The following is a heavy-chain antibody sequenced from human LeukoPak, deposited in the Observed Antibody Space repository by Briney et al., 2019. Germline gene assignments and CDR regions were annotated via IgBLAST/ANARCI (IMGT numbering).Heavy chain of an antibody. CDR2: INPNSGGT. D-gene: IGHD3-22*01. CDR1: GYTFTFYY. J-gene: IGHJ4*02. CDR3: ARDQSGSSGYSDY. Sequence: ASVKVSCKASGYTFTFYYMHWVRQAPGQGLEWMGWINPNSGGTNYAQKFQGRVTMTRDTSISTAYMELSRLRSDDTAVYYCARDQSGSSGYSDYWGQGTLVTVSS. V-gene: IGHV1-2*02.